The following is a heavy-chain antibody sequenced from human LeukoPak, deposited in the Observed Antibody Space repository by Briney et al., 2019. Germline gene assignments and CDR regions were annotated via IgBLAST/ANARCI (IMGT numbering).Heavy chain of an antibody. CDR1: GYTFSTHS. CDR3: ARTTSFDY. V-gene: IGHV1-2*02. D-gene: IGHD4-17*01. J-gene: IGHJ4*02. Sequence: ASVKVSCKASGYTFSTHSMNWVRQAPGQGLEWMGWINPNSGGTNYAQKFQGRVTMTRDTSINTAFMELSSLRSDDTAVYYCARTTSFDYWGQGTLVTVSS. CDR2: INPNSGGT.